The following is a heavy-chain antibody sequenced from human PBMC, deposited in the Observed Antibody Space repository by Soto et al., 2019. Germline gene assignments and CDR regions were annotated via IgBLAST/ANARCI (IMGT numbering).Heavy chain of an antibody. V-gene: IGHV3-30-3*01. J-gene: IGHJ4*02. Sequence: GGSLRLSCAASGFTFSSYAMHWVRQAPGKGLEWVAVISYDGSNKYYADSVKGRFTISRDNSKNTLYLQMNSLRAEDTAVYYCARDNELEARTTVTVTFDYWGQGTLVTVSS. D-gene: IGHD4-17*01. CDR1: GFTFSSYA. CDR3: ARDNELEARTTVTVTFDY. CDR2: ISYDGSNK.